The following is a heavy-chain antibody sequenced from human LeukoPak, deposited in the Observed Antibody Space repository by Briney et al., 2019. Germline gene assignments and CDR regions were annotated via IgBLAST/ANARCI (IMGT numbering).Heavy chain of an antibody. Sequence: GGSPRLSCAASGFTFSSYSMNWVRQAPGKGLEWVSSISSSSSYIYYADSVKGRFTISRDNAKNSLYLQMNSLRAEDTAVYYCATDDYSNYVPDYWGQGTLVTVSS. J-gene: IGHJ4*02. CDR3: ATDDYSNYVPDY. CDR2: ISSSSSYI. D-gene: IGHD4-11*01. CDR1: GFTFSSYS. V-gene: IGHV3-21*01.